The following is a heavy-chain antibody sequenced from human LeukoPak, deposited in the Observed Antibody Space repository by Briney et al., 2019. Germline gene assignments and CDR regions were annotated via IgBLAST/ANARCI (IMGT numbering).Heavy chain of an antibody. CDR1: GFTLTNYA. J-gene: IGHJ4*02. D-gene: IGHD3-16*01. CDR3: SWGFEH. V-gene: IGHV3-23*01. Sequence: GGSLRLSCAASGFTLTNYAMSWVRQAPGKGLEWVSTISGSGGSTYYADSVKGRFTISRDNSKNTLYLQMNSLRAEDTAVYYCSWGFEHWGQGTLVTVSS. CDR2: ISGSGGST.